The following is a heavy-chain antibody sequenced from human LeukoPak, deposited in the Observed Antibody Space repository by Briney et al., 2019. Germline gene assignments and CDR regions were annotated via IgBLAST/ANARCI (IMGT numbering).Heavy chain of an antibody. CDR2: ISAYNGNT. D-gene: IGHD3-22*01. V-gene: IGHV1-18*04. CDR3: ARDLYDSSGYYYDY. J-gene: IGHJ4*02. Sequence: ASVKVSCKASGYTFTGYYMHWVRQAPGQGLEWMGWISAYNGNTNYAQKLQGRVTMTTDTSTSTAYMELRSLRSDDTAVYYCARDLYDSSGYYYDYWGQGTLVTVSS. CDR1: GYTFTGYY.